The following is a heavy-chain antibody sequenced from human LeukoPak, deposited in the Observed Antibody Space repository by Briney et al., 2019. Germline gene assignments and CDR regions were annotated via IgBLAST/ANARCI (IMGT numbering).Heavy chain of an antibody. CDR2: ISTTSSSSYI. V-gene: IGHV3-21*01. Sequence: GGSLRLSCAASGFTFSRYAMNWVRQAPGKGLEWVSSISTTSSSSYIHYADSMKGRFTISRYNAKSSLYLQMNSLRAEDTAVYYCARVMAGYSYMDVWGKGTTVTVSS. J-gene: IGHJ6*03. CDR3: ARVMAGYSYMDV. CDR1: GFTFSRYA. D-gene: IGHD3-10*01.